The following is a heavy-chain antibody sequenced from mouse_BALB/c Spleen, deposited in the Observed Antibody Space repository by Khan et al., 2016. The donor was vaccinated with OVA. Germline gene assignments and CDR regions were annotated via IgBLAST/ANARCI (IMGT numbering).Heavy chain of an antibody. Sequence: IQLVQSGPELVKPGASVKMSCKASGYTFTSYVMHWVKQKPGQGLEWIGYISPNSDGSKYNEKFRGKATLTSDKSSSTAYMELSSLTSEDSAVYYGVRSLYYYGSAYEGFAYWGQGTLVTVSA. CDR3: VRSLYYYGSAYEGFAY. CDR1: GYTFTSYV. CDR2: ISPNSDGS. V-gene: IGHV1S136*01. D-gene: IGHD1-1*01. J-gene: IGHJ3*01.